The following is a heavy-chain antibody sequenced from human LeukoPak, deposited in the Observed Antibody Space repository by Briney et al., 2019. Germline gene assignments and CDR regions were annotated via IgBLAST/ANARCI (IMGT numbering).Heavy chain of an antibody. D-gene: IGHD4-23*01. V-gene: IGHV3-48*02. CDR2: IGTSSSTI. CDR3: ARHDYGGNSGDY. CDR1: GFTFSSYS. J-gene: IGHJ4*02. Sequence: PGGSLRLSCAASGFTFSSYSMNWVRQAPGKGLEWVSYIGTSSSTIYYADSVKGRFTISRDNAKNSLYLQKNSLRDEDTAVYYCARHDYGGNSGDYWGQGTLVTVSS.